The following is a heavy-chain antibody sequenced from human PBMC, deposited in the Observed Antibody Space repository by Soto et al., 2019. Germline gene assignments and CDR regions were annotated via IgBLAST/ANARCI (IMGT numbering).Heavy chain of an antibody. CDR3: ARTYSNYNWFDP. CDR2: ISSSSSYI. J-gene: IGHJ5*02. V-gene: IGHV3-21*01. Sequence: GGSLRLSCAASGFTFSSYSMNWVRQAPGKGLEWVSSISSSSSYIYYADSVKGRFTISRDNAKDSLYLQMNSLRAEDTAVYYCARTYSNYNWFDPWGQGTLVTVSS. CDR1: GFTFSSYS. D-gene: IGHD6-13*01.